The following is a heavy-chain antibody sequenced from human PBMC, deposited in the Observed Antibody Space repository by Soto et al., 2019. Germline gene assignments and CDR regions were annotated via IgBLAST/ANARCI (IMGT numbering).Heavy chain of an antibody. CDR3: VIDIGGGSWYSLAY. D-gene: IGHD2-15*01. V-gene: IGHV3-33*03. Sequence: QVHLVESGGGVVQPGTSLRLACAASGFRFSGYGMQWVRQTPGKGLEWVGVIWYDGSKTFYADSVKGRFTISRDNANNNVFLQMDSLRAEDTAVYGCVIDIGGGSWYSLAYWGPGSLVTVSS. J-gene: IGHJ4*02. CDR1: GFRFSGYG. CDR2: IWYDGSKT.